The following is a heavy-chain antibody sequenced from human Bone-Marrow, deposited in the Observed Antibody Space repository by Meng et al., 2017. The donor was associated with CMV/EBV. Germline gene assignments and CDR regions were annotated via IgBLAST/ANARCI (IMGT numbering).Heavy chain of an antibody. D-gene: IGHD3-10*01. V-gene: IGHV3-7*01. CDR1: GFTFSSPW. CDR2: IKFDGGEI. CDR3: ARDPHFGALDY. Sequence: ESLKIPCSASGFTFSSPWMSWVRQAPGKGLEWVANIKFDGGEIYYVDPVKGRFTISRDNAKNSLYLQMTGLRAEDTAVYSRARDPHFGALDYWGQGTLVTVSS. J-gene: IGHJ4*02.